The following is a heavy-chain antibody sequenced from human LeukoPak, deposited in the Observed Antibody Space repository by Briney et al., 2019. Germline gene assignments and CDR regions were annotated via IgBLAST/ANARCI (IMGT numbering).Heavy chain of an antibody. V-gene: IGHV4-34*01. J-gene: IGHJ6*02. CDR3: ARDARFLEWLSSHYYYGMDV. CDR1: GGSFSGYY. CDR2: INHSGST. D-gene: IGHD3-3*01. Sequence: SETLSLTCAVYGGSFSGYYWSWIRQPPGKGLEWIGEINHSGSTNYNPSLKSRVTISVDTSKNQFSLKLSSVTAADTAVYYCARDARFLEWLSSHYYYGMDVWGQGTTVTVSS.